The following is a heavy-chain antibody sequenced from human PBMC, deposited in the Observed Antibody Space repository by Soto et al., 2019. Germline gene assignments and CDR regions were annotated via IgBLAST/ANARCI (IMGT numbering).Heavy chain of an antibody. CDR3: ARLAYSGYLQT. D-gene: IGHD1-26*01. J-gene: IGHJ1*01. Sequence: PSETLSLTCGVYGGSFRNYYWIWVRQPPGKGLVWIGEVNHSGEATYNPSLQSRVTISVDTSNNRFSLTLSSLTAADTAVYFCARLAYSGYLQTWGQGSLVTVSS. CDR1: GGSFRNYY. V-gene: IGHV4-34*01. CDR2: VNHSGEA.